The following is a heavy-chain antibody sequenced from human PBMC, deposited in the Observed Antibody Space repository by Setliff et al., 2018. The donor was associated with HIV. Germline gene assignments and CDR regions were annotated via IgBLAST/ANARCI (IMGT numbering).Heavy chain of an antibody. CDR2: INPHSGGT. J-gene: IGHJ6*02. Sequence: ASVKVSCKASGYTFTGYYMHWVRQAPGQGLEWMGWINPHSGGTNYAQKLQGRVTMTRDTSISTAYMELSRLRSDDTAVYYCARDLDIVVVVAATEYGMYVWGQGTTVTVSS. CDR3: ARDLDIVVVVAATEYGMYV. D-gene: IGHD2-15*01. V-gene: IGHV1-2*02. CDR1: GYTFTGYY.